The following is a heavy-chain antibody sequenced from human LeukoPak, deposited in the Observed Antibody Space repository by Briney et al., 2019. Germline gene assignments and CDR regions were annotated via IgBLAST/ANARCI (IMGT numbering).Heavy chain of an antibody. J-gene: IGHJ3*02. Sequence: GASVKVSCEASGYTFTGYYMHWVRQAPGQGLEWMGWINPNSGGTNYAQKFQGRVTMTRDTSISTAYMELSRLRSDDTAVYYCARASPVVYDAFDIWGQGTMVTVSS. V-gene: IGHV1-2*02. CDR2: INPNSGGT. CDR1: GYTFTGYY. D-gene: IGHD3-22*01. CDR3: ARASPVVYDAFDI.